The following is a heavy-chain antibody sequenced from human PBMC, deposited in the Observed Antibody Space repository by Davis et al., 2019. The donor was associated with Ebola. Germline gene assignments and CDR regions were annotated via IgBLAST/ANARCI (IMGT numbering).Heavy chain of an antibody. CDR1: GFTFSSYG. V-gene: IGHV3-30*18. CDR2: ISYDGSNK. D-gene: IGHD3-3*01. Sequence: GGSLRLSCAASGFTFSSYGMHWVRQAPGKGLEWVAVISYDGSNKYYADSVKGRFTISRDNSKNTLYLQMNSLRAEDTAVYYCAKDRRGTYYDFWSGYPDYWGQGTLVTVSS. J-gene: IGHJ4*02. CDR3: AKDRRGTYYDFWSGYPDY.